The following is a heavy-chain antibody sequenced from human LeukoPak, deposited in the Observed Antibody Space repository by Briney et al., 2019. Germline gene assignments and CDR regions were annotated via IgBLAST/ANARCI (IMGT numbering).Heavy chain of an antibody. Sequence: GASVKVSCKASGYTFPSYDINWVRQAPGQGLEWMGWMNPSSGHTGYAQKFQGRVTTTRDTSISTAYMELNSLTSEDTAVYYCARSPVGVRKKHDFWGQGTLVIVSS. J-gene: IGHJ4*02. CDR1: GYTFPSYD. CDR3: ARSPVGVRKKHDF. CDR2: MNPSSGHT. D-gene: IGHD3-10*01. V-gene: IGHV1-8*01.